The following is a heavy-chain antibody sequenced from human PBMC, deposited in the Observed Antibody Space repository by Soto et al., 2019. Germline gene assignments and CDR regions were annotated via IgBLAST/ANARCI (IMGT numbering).Heavy chain of an antibody. CDR3: VRHPPYSSFVY. CDR2: IYYSGNT. Sequence: SETLSLTCTVSGGSISGYYWSWIRQPPGKGLEWIGYIYYSGNTNYNPSLKSRVTISVDTSKNQFSLKLMSVTASDTAVYFCVRHPPYSSFVYCGQGTLVTVFS. V-gene: IGHV4-59*08. CDR1: GGSISGYY. D-gene: IGHD5-18*01. J-gene: IGHJ4*02.